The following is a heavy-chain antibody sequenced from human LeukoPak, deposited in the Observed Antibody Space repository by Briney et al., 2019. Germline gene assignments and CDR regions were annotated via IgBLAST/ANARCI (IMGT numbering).Heavy chain of an antibody. Sequence: PGGSLRLSCAASGFTFGTYAMTWVRQAPGKGLEGVSSISGSGDSTYYADSVKGRFTISRDNSKNTLYLQMNSLRAEDTAVYYCAKSPGRYYGSGSYGYFDYWGQGTLVTVSS. V-gene: IGHV3-23*01. J-gene: IGHJ4*02. CDR1: GFTFGTYA. CDR2: ISGSGDST. D-gene: IGHD3-10*01. CDR3: AKSPGRYYGSGSYGYFDY.